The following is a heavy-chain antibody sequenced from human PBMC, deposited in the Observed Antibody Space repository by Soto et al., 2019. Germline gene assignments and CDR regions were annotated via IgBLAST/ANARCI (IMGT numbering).Heavy chain of an antibody. CDR1: GFTFSSYA. CDR3: ARGFVGYSYGYELMVDY. J-gene: IGHJ4*02. Sequence: ESGGGVVQPGRSLRLSCAASGFTFSSYAMHWVRQAPGKGLEWVAVISYDGSNKYYADSVKGRFTISRDNSKNTLYLQMNSLRAEDTAVYYCARGFVGYSYGYELMVDYWGQGTLVTVSS. D-gene: IGHD5-18*01. V-gene: IGHV3-30-3*01. CDR2: ISYDGSNK.